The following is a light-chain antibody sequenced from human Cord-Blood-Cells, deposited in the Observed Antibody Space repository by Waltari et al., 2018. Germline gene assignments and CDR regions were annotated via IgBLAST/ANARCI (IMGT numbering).Light chain of an antibody. J-gene: IGLJ1*01. CDR3: CSDAGSYV. Sequence: QSALTQPRSVSGSPGQSVTISCTGTRSDVGGYNYVPWYQQHPSKAPKLMIYDVSKRPSGVPERFSGSKAGNTASLPSSGRQAEDEADYYCCSDAGSYVFGTGTKVTVL. CDR2: DVS. V-gene: IGLV2-11*01. CDR1: RSDVGGYNY.